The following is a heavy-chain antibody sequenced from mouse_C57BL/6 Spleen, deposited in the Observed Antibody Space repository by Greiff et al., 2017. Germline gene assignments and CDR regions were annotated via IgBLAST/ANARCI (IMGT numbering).Heavy chain of an antibody. CDR2: ISGGGGNT. CDR3: AGQGGKSGYFDY. V-gene: IGHV5-9*01. D-gene: IGHD1-1*02. Sequence: EVMLVESGGGLVKPGGSLKLSCAASGFTFSSYTMPWVRQTPEQRLEWVATISGGGGNTYYPDSVKGRATISRDNAKNTLYLQMSRLRSEDTALYYCAGQGGKSGYFDYWGQGTTLTVSS. J-gene: IGHJ2*01. CDR1: GFTFSSYT.